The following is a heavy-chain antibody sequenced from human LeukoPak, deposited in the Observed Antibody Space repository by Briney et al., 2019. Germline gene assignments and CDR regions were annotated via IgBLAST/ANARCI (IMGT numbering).Heavy chain of an antibody. CDR1: GGSISSSSYY. V-gene: IGHV4-39*01. D-gene: IGHD3-3*01. J-gene: IGHJ4*02. Sequence: PSETLSLTCTVSGGSISSSSYYWGWIRQPPGKGLEWIGSIYYSGSTYYNPSLKSRVTISVDTSKNQFSLKLSSVTAADTAVYYCARLRVVTRFDYWGQGTLVTVSS. CDR2: IYYSGST. CDR3: ARLRVVTRFDY.